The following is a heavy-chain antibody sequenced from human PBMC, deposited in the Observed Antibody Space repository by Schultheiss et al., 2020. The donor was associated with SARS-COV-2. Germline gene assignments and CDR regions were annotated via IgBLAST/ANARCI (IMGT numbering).Heavy chain of an antibody. CDR1: GGSFSAYY. D-gene: IGHD2-15*01. CDR3: ARLVVVAATPLANYYYGMDV. V-gene: IGHV4-34*01. Sequence: SQTLSLTCAVYGGSFSAYYWSWIRQPPGKGLEWIGDINHSGSTNYNPSLKSRVTISVDTSKNQFSLKLSSVTAADTAVYYCARLVVVAATPLANYYYGMDVWGQGTTVTVSS. CDR2: INHSGST. J-gene: IGHJ6*02.